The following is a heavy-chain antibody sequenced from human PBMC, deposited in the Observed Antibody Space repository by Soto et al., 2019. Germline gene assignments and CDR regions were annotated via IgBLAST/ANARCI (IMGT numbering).Heavy chain of an antibody. V-gene: IGHV1-69*13. CDR3: ARGRDSYYYDSSGYYQNWFDP. CDR2: IIPIFGTA. Sequence: GASVKVSCKASGGTFSSYAISWVRQAPGQGLEWMGGIIPIFGTANYAQKFQGRVTITADESTSTAYMELSSLRSEDTAVYYCARGRDSYYYDSSGYYQNWFDPWGQGTLVTVSS. CDR1: GGTFSSYA. J-gene: IGHJ5*02. D-gene: IGHD3-22*01.